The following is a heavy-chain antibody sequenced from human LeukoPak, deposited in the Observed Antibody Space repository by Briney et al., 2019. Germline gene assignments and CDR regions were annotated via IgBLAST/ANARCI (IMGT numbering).Heavy chain of an antibody. J-gene: IGHJ4*02. CDR1: GFTFSSYA. CDR3: ARDRVVVPAALDY. Sequence: GRSLRLSCAASGFTFSSYAMHWVRQAPGKGLEWVAVISYDGSNKYYADSVKGRFTISRDNSKNTLYLQMNSLRAEDTAVYYCARDRVVVPAALDYWGQGTLVTVSS. V-gene: IGHV3-30-3*01. CDR2: ISYDGSNK. D-gene: IGHD2-2*01.